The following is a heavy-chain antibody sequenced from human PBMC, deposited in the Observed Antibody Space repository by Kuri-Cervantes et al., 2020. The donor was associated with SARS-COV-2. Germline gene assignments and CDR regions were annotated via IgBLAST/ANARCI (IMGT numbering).Heavy chain of an antibody. D-gene: IGHD2-2*02. V-gene: IGHV3-7*01. J-gene: IGHJ4*02. CDR3: ARDPGRVGYCSSTSCYTPDY. CDR2: IKQDGSEK. CDR1: GFTFSSYA. Sequence: GGSLRLSCAASGFTFSSYAMSWVRQAPGKGLEWVANIKQDGSEKYYVDSVKGRFTISRDNAKNSLYLQMNSLRAEDTAVYYCARDPGRVGYCSSTSCYTPDYWGQGTLVTVSS.